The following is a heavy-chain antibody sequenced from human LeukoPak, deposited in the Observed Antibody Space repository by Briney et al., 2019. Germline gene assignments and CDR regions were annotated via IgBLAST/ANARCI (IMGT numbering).Heavy chain of an antibody. J-gene: IGHJ6*02. CDR1: GFTFSTYS. Sequence: GGSLRLSCAASGFTFSTYSINWVRQAPGKGLEWVSAISGSGGSTYYADSVKGRFTISRDNSKNTLFLQMNSLRAEDTAVYYCAREHYYGSGSFLYGMDVWGQGTTVTVSS. CDR3: AREHYYGSGSFLYGMDV. V-gene: IGHV3-23*01. D-gene: IGHD3-10*01. CDR2: ISGSGGST.